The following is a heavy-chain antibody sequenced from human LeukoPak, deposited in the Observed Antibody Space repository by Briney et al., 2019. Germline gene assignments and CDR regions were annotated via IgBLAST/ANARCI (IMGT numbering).Heavy chain of an antibody. CDR1: GGSISSHY. Sequence: SETLSLTCTVSGGSISSHYWSWIRQPPGKGLEWIGYMYYSGSTKYNPSLKSRVTISVDTSKNQVSLKLSSVTAADTAVYYCAGTYDSNGYYPDGRFDYWGQGTLVTVSS. V-gene: IGHV4-59*11. CDR3: AGTYDSNGYYPDGRFDY. D-gene: IGHD3-22*01. CDR2: MYYSGST. J-gene: IGHJ4*02.